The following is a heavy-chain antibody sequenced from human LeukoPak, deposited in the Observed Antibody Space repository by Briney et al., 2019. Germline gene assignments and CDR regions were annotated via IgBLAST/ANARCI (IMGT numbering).Heavy chain of an antibody. CDR3: ARARPMGSSWPYYYYGMDV. CDR2: ISYDGSNK. J-gene: IGHJ6*02. V-gene: IGHV3-30*19. Sequence: PGGSLRLSCAASGFIFSSYAMHWVRQAPGKGLEWVAVISYDGSNKYYADSVKGRFTISRDNSKNTLYLQMNSLRAEDTAVYYCARARPMGSSWPYYYYGMDVWGQGTTVTVSS. D-gene: IGHD6-13*01. CDR1: GFIFSSYA.